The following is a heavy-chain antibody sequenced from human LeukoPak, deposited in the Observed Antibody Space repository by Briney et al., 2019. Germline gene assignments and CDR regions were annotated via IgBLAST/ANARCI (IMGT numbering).Heavy chain of an antibody. D-gene: IGHD3-10*01. J-gene: IGHJ5*02. Sequence: ASVKVSCKASGYTFTCYGISWVRQAPGQGLEWMGWIRAYNGNTNYAQKLQGRVTMTTDTSTSTVYMELRSLRSDDTAVYYCARALLRDGSGSYYNGPWGQGTLVTVSS. CDR2: IRAYNGNT. CDR1: GYTFTCYG. V-gene: IGHV1-18*01. CDR3: ARALLRDGSGSYYNGP.